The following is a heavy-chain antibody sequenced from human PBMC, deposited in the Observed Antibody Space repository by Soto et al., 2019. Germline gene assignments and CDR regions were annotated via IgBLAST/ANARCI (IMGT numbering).Heavy chain of an antibody. CDR2: IYYSGST. V-gene: IGHV4-31*03. D-gene: IGHD4-17*01. CDR1: GGSISSGGYY. Sequence: QVQLQESGPGLVKPSQTLSLTCTVSGGSISSGGYYWSWIRQHPGKGLEWIGYIYYSGSTYYNPSLMSRVTTTVDTSKTQFSLKLSSVTAAATAVYYCARVWFYGDYRPFDYWGQGTLVTVSS. J-gene: IGHJ4*02. CDR3: ARVWFYGDYRPFDY.